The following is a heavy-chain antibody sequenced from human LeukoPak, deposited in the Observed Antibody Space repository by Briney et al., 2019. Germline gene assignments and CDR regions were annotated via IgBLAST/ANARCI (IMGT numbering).Heavy chain of an antibody. Sequence: PGGSLRLSCAASGFTFSSYGMHWVRQAPGKGLEWVAVISYDGSNKYYADSVRGRFTISRDNSKNTLYLQMNSLRAEDTAVYYCASTTYYYGSGSYLGYWGQGTLVTVSS. CDR1: GFTFSSYG. D-gene: IGHD3-10*01. CDR3: ASTTYYYGSGSYLGY. J-gene: IGHJ4*02. V-gene: IGHV3-30*03. CDR2: ISYDGSNK.